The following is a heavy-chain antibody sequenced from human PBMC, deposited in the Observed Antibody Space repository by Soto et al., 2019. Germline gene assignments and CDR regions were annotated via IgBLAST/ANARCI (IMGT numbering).Heavy chain of an antibody. J-gene: IGHJ4*02. Sequence: QVQLVQSGAEVKKPGSSVKVSCKAAGGTFSSYAISWVRQAPGQGLEWRGGLIPIFGTANSAQKFQGRVTITADESTSTAYMELSSLRSEDTAVYYCARSLRYYDSSGWMVDYWGQGTLVTVSS. D-gene: IGHD3-22*01. V-gene: IGHV1-69*01. CDR3: ARSLRYYDSSGWMVDY. CDR2: LIPIFGTA. CDR1: GGTFSSYA.